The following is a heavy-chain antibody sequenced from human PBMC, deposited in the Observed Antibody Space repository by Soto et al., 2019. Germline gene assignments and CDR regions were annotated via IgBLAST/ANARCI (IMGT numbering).Heavy chain of an antibody. J-gene: IGHJ6*04. CDR1: GFTLSGRS. Sequence: EVQLVESGGGLVQPGGSLRLSCAASGFTLSGRSMHWVRQAPGKGLVWVSGIDNAGTDSTYADSVKGRFTSSRDNAKKMLYLQMNSLRVEDTAVYYCARGWFRPDVWGKGTTVTVSS. V-gene: IGHV3-74*01. CDR2: IDNAGTDS. CDR3: ARGWFRPDV. D-gene: IGHD3-10*01.